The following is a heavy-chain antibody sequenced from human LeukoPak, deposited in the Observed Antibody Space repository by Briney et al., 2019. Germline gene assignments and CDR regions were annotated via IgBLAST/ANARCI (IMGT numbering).Heavy chain of an antibody. J-gene: IGHJ6*02. CDR3: ARGFGSGYDFPTYYYGMDV. CDR2: IYNSGST. CDR1: GVSISSYH. Sequence: SETLSLTCTVSGVSISSYHWTWIRQPPGEGLEWIGHIYNSGSTNYNPSLRGRVTISLDTSKNQFSLKLSSVTAADTAVYYCARGFGSGYDFPTYYYGMDVWGQGTTVTVSS. V-gene: IGHV4-4*08. D-gene: IGHD5-12*01.